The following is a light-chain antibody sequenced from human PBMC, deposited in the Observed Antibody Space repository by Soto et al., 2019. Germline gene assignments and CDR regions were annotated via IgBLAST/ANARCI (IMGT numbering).Light chain of an antibody. J-gene: IGLJ1*01. CDR3: SSYTTTTTYV. CDR2: EVS. CDR1: SSDVGGYNY. V-gene: IGLV2-14*01. Sequence: QSVLTQPASVSGSPGQSITISCTGTSSDVGGYNYVSWSQHHPGKAPKLMIYEVSHRPSGVSNRFSGSKSGNTASLTISGLQAEDEADYYFSSYTTTTTYVFGTGTKLTVL.